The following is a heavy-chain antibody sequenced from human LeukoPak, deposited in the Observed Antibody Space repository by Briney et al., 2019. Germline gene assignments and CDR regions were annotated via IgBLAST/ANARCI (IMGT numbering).Heavy chain of an antibody. V-gene: IGHV7-4-1*02. CDR3: ASSGSWYVDY. Sequence: GGSVEGFFKASGETFPSYALNWGGPAPGQRGEGMGWINTNTGNPTYAQGFTGRFVFSLDTSVSTAYLQISSLKAEDTAVYYCASSGSWYVDYWGQGTLVTVSS. J-gene: IGHJ4*02. CDR1: GETFPSYA. CDR2: INTNTGNP. D-gene: IGHD2-15*01.